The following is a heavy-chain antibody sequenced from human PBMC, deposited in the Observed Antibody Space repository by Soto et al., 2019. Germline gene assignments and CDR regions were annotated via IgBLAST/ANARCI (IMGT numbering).Heavy chain of an antibody. Sequence: PSETLSLTCTVSGGSISSGGYYWSWIRQHPGKGLEWIGYIYYSGSTYYNPSLKSRVNISVDTSKNQFSLKLSSVTAADTAVYYCARESLLPSIRAVDYWGQGTLVTVSS. CDR3: ARESLLPSIRAVDY. V-gene: IGHV4-30-4*08. CDR2: IYYSGST. D-gene: IGHD3-10*01. J-gene: IGHJ4*02. CDR1: GGSISSGGYY.